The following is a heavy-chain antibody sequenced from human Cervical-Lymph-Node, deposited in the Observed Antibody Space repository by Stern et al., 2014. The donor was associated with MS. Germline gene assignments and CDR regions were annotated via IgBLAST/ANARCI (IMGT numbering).Heavy chain of an antibody. CDR1: GYTFTAYY. CDR2: ITPNSGGT. D-gene: IGHD2/OR15-2a*01. Sequence: VQLVESGAEVKRPGASVKVSCKASGYTFTAYYMHWVRQAPGQGLEWMGWITPNSGGTNYAQKFQGRVTMTRDTSISTAYMELSRLRSDDTAVYYCATGPLYVTEYAYYYFYGMDVWGQGTTVTVSS. CDR3: ATGPLYVTEYAYYYFYGMDV. J-gene: IGHJ6*02. V-gene: IGHV1-2*02.